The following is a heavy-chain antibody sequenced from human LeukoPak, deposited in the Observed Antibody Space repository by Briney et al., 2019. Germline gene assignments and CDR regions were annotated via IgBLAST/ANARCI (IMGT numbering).Heavy chain of an antibody. J-gene: IGHJ3*02. Sequence: PGGSLRLSCAASGFTFSSYWMSWVRQAPGKGLEWVANIKQDGSEKYYVDSVKGRFTISRGNAKNSLYLQMNSLRAEDTAVYYCARDRGYDYVWGRYRYTGAVDIWGQGTMVTVSS. D-gene: IGHD3-16*02. CDR1: GFTFSSYW. V-gene: IGHV3-7*01. CDR2: IKQDGSEK. CDR3: ARDRGYDYVWGRYRYTGAVDI.